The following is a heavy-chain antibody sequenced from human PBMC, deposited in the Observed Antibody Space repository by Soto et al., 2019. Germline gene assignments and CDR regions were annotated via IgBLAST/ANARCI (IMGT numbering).Heavy chain of an antibody. CDR1: GGSISNYY. V-gene: IGHV4-4*07. CDR2: IYSSENI. CDR3: AADHCSGASCPLGFDS. Sequence: SETLSLTCTVSGGSISNYYWNWIRQPAGKGLEWIGRIYSSENIFYNPSLMSRVTLSVDTSREQSSLKMTSVTAAGTAIYYCAADHCSGASCPLGFDSWGQGTLVTVSS. D-gene: IGHD2-15*01. J-gene: IGHJ4*02.